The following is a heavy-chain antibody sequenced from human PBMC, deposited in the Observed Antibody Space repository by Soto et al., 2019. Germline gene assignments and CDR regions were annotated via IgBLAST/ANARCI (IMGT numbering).Heavy chain of an antibody. CDR1: GFTFSSYA. D-gene: IGHD3-3*01. J-gene: IGHJ4*02. Sequence: EVQLLESGGGLVQPGGSLRLSCAASGFTFSSYAMSWVRQAPGKGLEWVSAISGSGGNTYYADSVKGRFTISRDNSKNTLYLQMNSLRAEDTAVYYCAKDATHYDFWSGYQGGYYFDYWGQGTLVTVSS. V-gene: IGHV3-23*01. CDR3: AKDATHYDFWSGYQGGYYFDY. CDR2: ISGSGGNT.